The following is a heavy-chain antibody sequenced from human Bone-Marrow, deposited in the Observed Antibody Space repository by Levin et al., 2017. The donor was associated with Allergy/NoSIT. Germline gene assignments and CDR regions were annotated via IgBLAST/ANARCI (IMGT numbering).Heavy chain of an antibody. D-gene: IGHD2-8*02. J-gene: IGHJ4*02. Sequence: LSLTCAASGFTFSSYSMNWVRQAPGKGLEWVSSISSSSSYIYYADSVKGRFTISRDNAKNSLYLQMNSLRAEDTAVYYCARFPFTGLVRGSNYWGQGTLVTVSS. CDR1: GFTFSSYS. CDR2: ISSSSSYI. V-gene: IGHV3-21*01. CDR3: ARFPFTGLVRGSNY.